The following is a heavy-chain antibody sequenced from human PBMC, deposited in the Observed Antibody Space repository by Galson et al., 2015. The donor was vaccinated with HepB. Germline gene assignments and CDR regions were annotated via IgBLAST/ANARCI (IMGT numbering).Heavy chain of an antibody. CDR1: GGTFGSYT. J-gene: IGHJ6*03. CDR3: ASNWQDFYYYYMDV. Sequence: SVKVSCKASGGTFGSYTISWVRQAPGQGLEWMGGIIPIFGRTNYAQRFQGRVTITADESTSTAYMELSSLTSDDTAVYYCASNWQDFYYYYMDVWGKGTAVTVSS. CDR2: IIPIFGRT. V-gene: IGHV1-69*13.